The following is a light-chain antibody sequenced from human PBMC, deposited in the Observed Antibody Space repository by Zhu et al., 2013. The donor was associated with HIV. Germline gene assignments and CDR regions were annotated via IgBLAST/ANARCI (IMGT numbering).Light chain of an antibody. Sequence: QSVLTQPPSVSAAPGQKVTISCSGSSSNIGNNYVSWYQQLPGTAPKLLIYDNNKRPSGIPDRFSGSNSGNTATLTISRVEVGDEADYYCQVWDSSSDHPVFGGGTKLTVL. CDR2: DNN. CDR3: QVWDSSSDHPV. V-gene: IGLV1-51*01. J-gene: IGLJ2*01. CDR1: SSNIGNNY.